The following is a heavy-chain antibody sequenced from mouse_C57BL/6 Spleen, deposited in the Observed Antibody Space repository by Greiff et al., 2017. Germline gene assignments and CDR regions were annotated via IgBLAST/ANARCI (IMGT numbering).Heavy chain of an antibody. CDR1: GFSLTSYG. CDR3: ARMASMDY. CDR2: IWSGGST. V-gene: IGHV2-2*01. Sequence: QVQLKESGPGLVQPSQSLSITCKVSGFSLTSYGVNWVRQSPGKGLEWLGVIWSGGSTDYNAAFISRLSISKDNSKSQVFFKMNSLQADDTAIYYCARMASMDYWGQGTSVTVSS. J-gene: IGHJ4*01.